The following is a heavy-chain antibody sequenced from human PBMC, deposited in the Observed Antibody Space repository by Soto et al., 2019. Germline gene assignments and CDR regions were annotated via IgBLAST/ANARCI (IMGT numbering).Heavy chain of an antibody. V-gene: IGHV3-15*01. D-gene: IGHD4-17*01. CDR1: GFTFSNAW. CDR2: IKSKTDGGTT. Sequence: GGSLRLSCAASGFTFSNAWMSWVRQAPGKGLEWVGRIKSKTDGGTTDYAAPVKGRFTISRDDSKNTLYLQMNSLKTEDTAVYYCTTEARVNTVTNLDYWGQGTLVTVSS. J-gene: IGHJ4*02. CDR3: TTEARVNTVTNLDY.